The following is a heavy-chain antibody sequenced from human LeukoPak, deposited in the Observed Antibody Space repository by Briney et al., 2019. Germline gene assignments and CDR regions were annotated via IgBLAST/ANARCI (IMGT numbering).Heavy chain of an antibody. CDR2: IKQDGSEK. J-gene: IGHJ4*02. V-gene: IGHV3-7*04. Sequence: GGSLRLSCAASGFTLSSYWMSWVRQAPGNGLEWVANIKQDGSEKYYADSVKGRFTISRDNAKNSLYLQMNSLRAEDTAVYYCVRDGWQLDYWGQGTLVTVSS. CDR3: VRDGWQLDY. D-gene: IGHD6-19*01. CDR1: GFTLSSYW.